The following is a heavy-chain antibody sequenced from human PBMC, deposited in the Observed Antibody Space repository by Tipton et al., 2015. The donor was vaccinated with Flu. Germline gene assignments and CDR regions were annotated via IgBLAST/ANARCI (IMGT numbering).Heavy chain of an antibody. CDR3: ASFLVVVAASGMDV. V-gene: IGHV3-21*01. CDR1: GFTFSSYS. Sequence: SGFTFSSYSMNWVRQAPGKGLEWVSSISSSSSYIYYADSVKGRFTISRDNAKNSLYLQMNSLRAEDTAVYYCASFLVVVAASGMDVWGQGTTVTVSS. D-gene: IGHD2-15*01. J-gene: IGHJ6*02. CDR2: ISSSSSYI.